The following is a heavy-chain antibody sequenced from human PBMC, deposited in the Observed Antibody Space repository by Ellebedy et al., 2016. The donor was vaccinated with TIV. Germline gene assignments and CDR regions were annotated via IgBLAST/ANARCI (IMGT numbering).Heavy chain of an antibody. J-gene: IGHJ6*02. CDR3: ARVPEGYYFYYGLDV. CDR2: INQDGNEG. V-gene: IGHV3-7*01. CDR1: RFTFTSYG. Sequence: GGSLRLSXVASRFTFTSYGMHWVRQAPGKGLEWVANINQDGNEGYYVDSVEGQFTISRDNAKNSLYLQMSSLRADDTAVYFCARVPEGYYFYYGLDVWGQGTTVTVSS.